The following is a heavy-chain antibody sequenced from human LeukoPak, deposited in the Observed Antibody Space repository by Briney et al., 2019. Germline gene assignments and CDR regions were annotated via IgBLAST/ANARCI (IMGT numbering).Heavy chain of an antibody. J-gene: IGHJ6*02. Sequence: SVKVSCKASGYTFIGYYMHWVRQAPGQGLEWMGGIIPIFGTANYAQKFQGRVTITADESTSTAYMELSSLRSEDTAVYYCARAYYDILTGYPRYYYYYGMDVWGQGTTVTVSS. CDR2: IIPIFGTA. CDR3: ARAYYDILTGYPRYYYYYGMDV. D-gene: IGHD3-9*01. CDR1: GYTFIGYY. V-gene: IGHV1-69*13.